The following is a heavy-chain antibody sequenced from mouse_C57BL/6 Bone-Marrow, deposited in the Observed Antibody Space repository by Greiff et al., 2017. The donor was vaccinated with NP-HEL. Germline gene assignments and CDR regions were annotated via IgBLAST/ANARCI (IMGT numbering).Heavy chain of an antibody. V-gene: IGHV1-50*01. Sequence: QVQLQQPGAELVKPGASVKLSCKASGYTFTSYWMQWVKQRPGQGLEWIGEIDPSDSYTNYNQKFKGKATLTVDTSSSTAYMQLSSLTSEDSAVYYCARPIYYDYEGFAYWGQGTLVTVSA. CDR2: IDPSDSYT. D-gene: IGHD2-4*01. CDR3: ARPIYYDYEGFAY. CDR1: GYTFTSYW. J-gene: IGHJ3*01.